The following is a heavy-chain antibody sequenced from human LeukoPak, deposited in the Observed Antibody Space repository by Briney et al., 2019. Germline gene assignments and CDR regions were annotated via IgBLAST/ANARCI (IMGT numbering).Heavy chain of an antibody. CDR1: GGSISSYY. J-gene: IGHJ5*02. D-gene: IGHD6-19*01. CDR3: AREYEQWLVPDNWFDP. V-gene: IGHV4-4*07. CDR2: IYTSGST. Sequence: PSETLSLTRTVSGGSISSYYWSWIRQPAGKGLEWIGRIYTSGSTNYNPSLKSRVTMSVDTSKNQFSLKLSTVTAADTAVYYCAREYEQWLVPDNWFDPWGQGTLVTVSS.